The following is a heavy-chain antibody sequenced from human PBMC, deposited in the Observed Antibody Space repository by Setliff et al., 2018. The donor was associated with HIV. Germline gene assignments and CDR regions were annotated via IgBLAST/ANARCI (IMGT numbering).Heavy chain of an antibody. D-gene: IGHD3-9*01. V-gene: IGHV4-39*01. CDR1: GFTFSDCSMN. Sequence: GSLRLSCAASGFTFSDCSMNWVRQAPGKGLEWIGTISYTGSTYYDPSLKSRVTISLDTSKNQFFLKLSSVTAPDTAIYYCARQTWEYYDTLTGYYRSPKNFDSWGQGTLVTVSS. CDR3: ARQTWEYYDTLTGYYRSPKNFDS. CDR2: ISYTGST. J-gene: IGHJ4*02.